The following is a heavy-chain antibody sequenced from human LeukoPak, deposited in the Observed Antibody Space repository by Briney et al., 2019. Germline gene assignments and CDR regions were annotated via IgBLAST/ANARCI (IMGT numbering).Heavy chain of an antibody. J-gene: IGHJ3*01. CDR3: ARARGAASVSIWGLSAFDV. Sequence: GGSLRLSCAASGFAFSTYSMDWVRQAPGKGLEWVSSITGSRSYTSYADSVKGRFTISRDNANNSLFLQMDSLRAEDTAVYYCARARGAASVSIWGLSAFDVWGHGAVVTVSS. CDR2: ITGSRSYT. D-gene: IGHD5/OR15-5a*01. CDR1: GFAFSTYS. V-gene: IGHV3-21*01.